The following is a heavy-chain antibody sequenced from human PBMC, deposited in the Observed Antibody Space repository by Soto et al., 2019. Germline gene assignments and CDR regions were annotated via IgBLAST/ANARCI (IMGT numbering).Heavy chain of an antibody. CDR2: IKSKTDRGTT. CDR1: GFTFSSAW. CDR3: ATDYSSGWFFDY. J-gene: IGHJ4*02. V-gene: IGHV3-15*07. Sequence: EVHLVESGGGLVKPGGSLKLSCAASGFTFSSAWMNWVRQAPGKGLEWVGRIKSKTDRGTTDYAEPVKGRFTISRDDSKNTLYLQMNSLKTEDTAVYYCATDYSSGWFFDYWGQGTLVTVSS. D-gene: IGHD6-19*01.